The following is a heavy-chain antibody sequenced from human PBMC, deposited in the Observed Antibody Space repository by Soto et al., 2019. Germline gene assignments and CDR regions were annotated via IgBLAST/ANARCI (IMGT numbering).Heavy chain of an antibody. D-gene: IGHD3-22*01. J-gene: IGHJ6*02. CDR1: GFTFSDYY. CDR3: ARCQYYYDSSGSVYGMDG. Sequence: GGSLRLSCAASGFTFSDYYMSWIRQAPGKGLEWVSYISSSGSTIYYADSVKGRFTISRDNAKNSLYLQMNSLRAEDTAVYYCARCQYYYDSSGSVYGMDGWGQGTTVTVSS. V-gene: IGHV3-11*01. CDR2: ISSSGSTI.